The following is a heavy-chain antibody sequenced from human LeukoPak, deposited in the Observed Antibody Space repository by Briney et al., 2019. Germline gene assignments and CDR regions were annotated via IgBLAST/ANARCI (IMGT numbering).Heavy chain of an antibody. CDR1: GFTFSSYG. CDR2: IWYEGCNK. V-gene: IGHV3-33*06. J-gene: IGHJ4*02. D-gene: IGHD6-6*01. CDR3: AKDLLQYSSSSLGY. Sequence: GRSLRLSCAASGFTFSSYGMHWVRQAPGKGLEWVAVIWYEGCNKYYADSVRGRFTISRDNSKNTLYLQMNSLRAEDTAVYYCAKDLLQYSSSSLGYWGQGSLVTVSS.